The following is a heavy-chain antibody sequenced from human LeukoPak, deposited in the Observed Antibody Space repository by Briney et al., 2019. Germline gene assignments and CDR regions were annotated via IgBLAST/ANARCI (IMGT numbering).Heavy chain of an antibody. Sequence: GGSLRLSCAASGFTFSSYGRHWVRQAPGKGLEWVAFIRYDGSNKYYADSVKGRFTISRDNSKNTLYLQMNSLRAEDTAVYYCAKDRVGATTIDYWGQGTLVTVSS. D-gene: IGHD1-26*01. CDR1: GFTFSSYG. CDR3: AKDRVGATTIDY. V-gene: IGHV3-30*02. J-gene: IGHJ4*02. CDR2: IRYDGSNK.